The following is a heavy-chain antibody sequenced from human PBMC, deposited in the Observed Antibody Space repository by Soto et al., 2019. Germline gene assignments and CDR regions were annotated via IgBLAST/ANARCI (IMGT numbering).Heavy chain of an antibody. CDR1: GFTFRSYG. J-gene: IGHJ6*02. Sequence: PWGSLRLACASSGFTFRSYGMHWVRQAPDKGLEWVAVISYDGSNKYYADSVKGRFSISRDNSKSTLYLQINSLRADDTAVYYCLIYYYYYTMDVWGQGTTVTV. CDR3: LIYYYYYTMDV. CDR2: ISYDGSNK. V-gene: IGHV3-30*03. D-gene: IGHD3-22*01.